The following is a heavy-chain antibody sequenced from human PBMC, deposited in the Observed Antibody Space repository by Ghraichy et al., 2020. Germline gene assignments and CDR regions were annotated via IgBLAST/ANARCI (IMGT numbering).Heavy chain of an antibody. V-gene: IGHV4-4*02. CDR1: GGSISSSNW. D-gene: IGHD6-13*01. Sequence: SETLSLTCAVSGGSISSSNWWSWVRQPPGKGLEWIGEIYHSGSTNYNPSLKSRVTISVDKSKNQFSLKLSSVTAADTAVYYCARVAKQPNLTFDYWGQGTLVTVSS. CDR3: ARVAKQPNLTFDY. CDR2: IYHSGST. J-gene: IGHJ4*02.